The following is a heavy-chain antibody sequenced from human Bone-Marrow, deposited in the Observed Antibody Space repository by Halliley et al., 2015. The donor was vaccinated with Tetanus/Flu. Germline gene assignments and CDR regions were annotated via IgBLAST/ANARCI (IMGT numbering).Heavy chain of an antibody. CDR3: AIGPWGLGIGV. CDR2: INSGTDYI. Sequence: LELVSSINSGTDYISYADTVKGRFTISRDNAKNSLYLQMNSLSAEDTAADYGAIGPWGLGIGVWGQGTTVTVSS. D-gene: IGHD3-16*01. V-gene: IGHV3-21*01. J-gene: IGHJ6*02.